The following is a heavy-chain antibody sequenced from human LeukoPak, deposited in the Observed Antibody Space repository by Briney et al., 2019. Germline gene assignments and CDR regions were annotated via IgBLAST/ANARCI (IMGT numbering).Heavy chain of an antibody. CDR3: ARNYNWNPYFDY. D-gene: IGHD1-20*01. Sequence: SETLSLTCTVSGGSISSYYWSWIRQPAGKGLECIGRIYTSGSTNYNPSLKSRVTMSVDTSKNQFSLKLSSVTAADTAVYYCARNYNWNPYFDYWGQGTLVTVSS. CDR2: IYTSGST. J-gene: IGHJ4*02. CDR1: GGSISSYY. V-gene: IGHV4-4*07.